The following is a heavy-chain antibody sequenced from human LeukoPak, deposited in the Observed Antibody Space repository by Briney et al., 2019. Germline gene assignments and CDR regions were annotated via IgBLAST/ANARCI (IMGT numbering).Heavy chain of an antibody. V-gene: IGHV4-59*01. CDR3: ARSSEGRYYYDSSGFSYYYYYMDV. J-gene: IGHJ6*03. Sequence: SETLSLTCTVSDDSITIYYWSWIRQPPGKGLEWIGYIDHTGITNYNPSLKSRVTISVDTSKNQFSLKLTSVTAADTAVYYCARSSEGRYYYDSSGFSYYYYYMDVWGKGTTVTISS. CDR1: DDSITIYY. D-gene: IGHD3-22*01. CDR2: IDHTGIT.